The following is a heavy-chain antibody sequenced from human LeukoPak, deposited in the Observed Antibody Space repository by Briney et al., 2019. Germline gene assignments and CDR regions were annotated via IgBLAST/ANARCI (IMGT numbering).Heavy chain of an antibody. CDR3: ARGSTDYYFDY. J-gene: IGHJ4*02. CDR1: GGTFSSYA. CDR2: IIPILGIA. D-gene: IGHD4-17*01. Sequence: GSSVKVSCKASGGTFSSYAISWVRQAPGQGLEWMGRIIPILGIANYAQKFQGRVTITADKSTSTAYMELSSLRSEDTAVYYCARGSTDYYFDYWGQGTLVTVSS. V-gene: IGHV1-69*04.